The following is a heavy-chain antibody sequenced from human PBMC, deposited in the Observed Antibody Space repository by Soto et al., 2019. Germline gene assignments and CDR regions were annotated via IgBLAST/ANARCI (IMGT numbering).Heavy chain of an antibody. CDR1: GFTFSSYA. CDR2: INGGGAST. D-gene: IGHD2-21*01. J-gene: IGHJ4*02. Sequence: EEQLLESGGDLVQPGGSLRLSCVASGFTFSSYAMSWVRQAPGKGLDWVSAINGGGASTNYADSVKGRFTISRDNSKNTLDLQMNRLRGEDTAVYYCAKTRACGGECYFFDYWGQETLVTASS. V-gene: IGHV3-23*01. CDR3: AKTRACGGECYFFDY.